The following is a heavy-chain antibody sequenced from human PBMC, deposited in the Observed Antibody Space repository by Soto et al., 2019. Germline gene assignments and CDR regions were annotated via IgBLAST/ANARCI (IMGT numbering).Heavy chain of an antibody. CDR3: ARGPGSGWYDY. V-gene: IGHV4-31*03. J-gene: IGHJ4*02. CDR2: IYYSGST. D-gene: IGHD6-19*01. Sequence: QVQLQESGPGLVKPSQTMSLTCTVSGGSISSGAYYLSWLRQHPGKVLDWIGYIYYSGSTYYNPSRKRRVTISVDTSKNQFSLKLSSVTAADTAVYYCARGPGSGWYDYWGQGTLVTVSS. CDR1: GGSISSGAYY.